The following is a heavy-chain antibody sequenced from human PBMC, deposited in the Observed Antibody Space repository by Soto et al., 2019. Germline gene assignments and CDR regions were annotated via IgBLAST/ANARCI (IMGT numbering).Heavy chain of an antibody. J-gene: IGHJ4*02. V-gene: IGHV4-31*03. CDR1: GDSISSGGYY. D-gene: IGHD3-10*01. CDR2: IYYSGST. CDR3: AREKVRGVINAFDY. Sequence: QVQLQESGPGLVKPSQTLSLTCTVSGDSISSGGYYWSWIRQHPGKGLEWIGYIYYSGSTYDNPSLKSRVAISLDTSKNQLSLRLSAVTAADTAVYYCAREKVRGVINAFDYWGQGTLVTVSS.